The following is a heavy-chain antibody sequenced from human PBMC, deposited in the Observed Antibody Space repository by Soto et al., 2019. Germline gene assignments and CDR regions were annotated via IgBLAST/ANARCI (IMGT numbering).Heavy chain of an antibody. D-gene: IGHD3-3*01. V-gene: IGHV4-4*02. J-gene: IGHJ6*03. CDR2: IYHSGST. CDR1: SGSISSSNW. CDR3: ARGSDFWSGYLDYHYYMDV. Sequence: PSETLSLTCAVSSGSISSSNWWSWVRQPPGKGLEWIGEIYHSGSTNYNPSLKSRVTISVDKSKNQFSLKLSSVTAADTAVYYCARGSDFWSGYLDYHYYMDVWGKGTTVTVSS.